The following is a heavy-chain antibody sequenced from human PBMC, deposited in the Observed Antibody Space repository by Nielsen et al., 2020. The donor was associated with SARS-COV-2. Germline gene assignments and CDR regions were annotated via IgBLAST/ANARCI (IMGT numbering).Heavy chain of an antibody. CDR1: GSTFTSYW. J-gene: IGHJ4*02. V-gene: IGHV5-51*01. CDR3: ARNTYGGSTDY. D-gene: IGHD4-23*01. Sequence: GESLKISCQGSGSTFTSYWIGWVRPMPGKGLEWMGVLYPRDSDTRYNPSFQGQVTISAVKSISTVYLQWSGLKASDSAMYYCARNTYGGSTDYWGQGTLVTVSS. CDR2: LYPRDSDT.